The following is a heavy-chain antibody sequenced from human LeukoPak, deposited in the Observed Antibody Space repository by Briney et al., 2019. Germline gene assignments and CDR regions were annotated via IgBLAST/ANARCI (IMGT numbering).Heavy chain of an antibody. Sequence: ASVKVSCTASGYTFTGYYMHWVRQAPGQGLEWMGWINPNSGGTNYAQKFQGRVTMTRDTSISTAYMELSRLRSDDTAVYYCARDPVPSEYYDFWSGFDYWGQGTLVTVSS. D-gene: IGHD3-3*01. V-gene: IGHV1-2*02. CDR1: GYTFTGYY. J-gene: IGHJ4*02. CDR2: INPNSGGT. CDR3: ARDPVPSEYYDFWSGFDY.